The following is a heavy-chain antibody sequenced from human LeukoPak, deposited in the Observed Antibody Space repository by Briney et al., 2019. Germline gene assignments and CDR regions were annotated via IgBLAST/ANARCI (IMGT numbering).Heavy chain of an antibody. CDR1: GGSTSTYY. D-gene: IGHD6-19*01. CDR3: ARDPEAMAGYFDY. Sequence: PSETLSLTCTVSGGSTSTYYWNWIRQPPGKGLEWIGYISYSGSTNYNPSLKSRVTISADTSKDQFSLKLSSVTAADTAVYYCARDPEAMAGYFDYWGQGILVTVSS. V-gene: IGHV4-59*01. J-gene: IGHJ4*02. CDR2: ISYSGST.